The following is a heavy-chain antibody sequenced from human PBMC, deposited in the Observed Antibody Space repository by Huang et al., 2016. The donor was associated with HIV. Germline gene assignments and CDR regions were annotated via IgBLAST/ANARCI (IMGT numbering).Heavy chain of an antibody. CDR2: RNHKSGNT. CDR3: ARARVFLYDSTGYYSRYYFDS. J-gene: IGHJ4*02. Sequence: QVQLVQSGDEVKKPGASVQVSCKASGVNFNNYDFNGVRKASGQGLEWMGWRNHKSGNTGHAPNVQCRVTITRNTSLTTAYMELRSLRSEDTAVYYWARARVFLYDSTGYYSRYYFDSWGQGTLVTISS. V-gene: IGHV1-8*03. CDR1: GVNFNNYD. D-gene: IGHD3-22*01.